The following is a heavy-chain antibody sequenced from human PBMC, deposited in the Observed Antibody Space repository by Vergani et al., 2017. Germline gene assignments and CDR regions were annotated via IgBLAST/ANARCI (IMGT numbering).Heavy chain of an antibody. CDR3: ARDKGIQYYYDSSGWFDP. V-gene: IGHV3-30-3*01. CDR1: GFTFSSYA. J-gene: IGHJ5*02. D-gene: IGHD3-22*01. CDR2: ISYDGSNK. Sequence: QVQLVESGGGVVQPGRSLRLSCAASGFTFSSYAMHWVRQAPGKGLEWVAVISYDGSNKYYADSVKGRFTISRDNSKNTLYLQMNSLRAEDTAVYYCARDKGIQYYYDSSGWFDPWSQGTLVTVSS.